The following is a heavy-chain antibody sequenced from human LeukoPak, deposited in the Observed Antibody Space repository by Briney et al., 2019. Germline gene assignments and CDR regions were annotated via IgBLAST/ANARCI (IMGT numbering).Heavy chain of an antibody. D-gene: IGHD3-10*01. CDR3: AREEYYGSGSYPDY. CDR2: INPNSGGT. J-gene: IGHJ4*02. CDR1: GYTFIDSY. Sequence: ASVKVSCKASGYTFIDSYIHWVRQAPGQGLEWMGWINPNSGGTNYAQKFQGSVTMTRDTPISTAYMELSRLRSADTAVYYCAREEYYGSGSYPDYWGQGTLVTVSS. V-gene: IGHV1-2*02.